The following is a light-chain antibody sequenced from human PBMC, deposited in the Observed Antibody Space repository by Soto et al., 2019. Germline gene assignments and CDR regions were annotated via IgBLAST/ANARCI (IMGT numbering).Light chain of an antibody. V-gene: IGLV1-40*01. CDR2: RDT. CDR3: QSYDNSLTGSYV. J-gene: IGLJ1*01. CDR1: SANIGAGHD. Sequence: QSVLTQPPSVSGAPGQKVTISCTGNSANIGAGHDVHWYQHVSGSAPKLLISRDTGRPSVVPDRFSGSKSGASASLAITGLQPEDEADYYCQSYDNSLTGSYVFGTGTKLTVL.